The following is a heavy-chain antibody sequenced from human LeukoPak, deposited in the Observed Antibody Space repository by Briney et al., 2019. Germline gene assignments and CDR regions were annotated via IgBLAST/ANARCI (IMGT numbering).Heavy chain of an antibody. D-gene: IGHD5-18*01. CDR3: ARSRVQLWFAAFDI. V-gene: IGHV3-7*01. CDR2: IRQDGSEK. J-gene: IGHJ3*02. CDR1: GFTFSSYW. Sequence: GGSLRLSCAASGFTFSSYWMSWVRQAPGKGLEWVANIRQDGSEKYYVDSVKGRFTISRDNAKNSLYLQMNSLRAEDTAVYYCARSRVQLWFAAFDIWDQGTMVTVSS.